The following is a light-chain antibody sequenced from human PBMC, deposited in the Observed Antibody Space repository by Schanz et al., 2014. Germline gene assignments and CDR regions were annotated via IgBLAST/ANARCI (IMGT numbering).Light chain of an antibody. CDR2: DAS. J-gene: IGKJ4*01. CDR3: YQRSIWPLT. Sequence: EIVLTQSPATLSLSPGERATLSCRASRSVGTSLAWYQQKPGQAPRLLIYDASNRASGIPARFSGSGSGTDFTLTISSLEPEDFAIYHCYQRSIWPLTFGGGTKVEIK. CDR1: RSVGTS. V-gene: IGKV3-11*01.